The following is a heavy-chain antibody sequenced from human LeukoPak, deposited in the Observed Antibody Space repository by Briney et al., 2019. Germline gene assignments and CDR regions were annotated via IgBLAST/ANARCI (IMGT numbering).Heavy chain of an antibody. Sequence: SETLSLTCTVSGGSISSYYWSWIRQPAGKGLEWIGRIYTSGSTNYNPSLKSRVTMSVDTSKNQFSLKLSSVTAADTAVYYCAHTHARDYYDSSGYYELGEYFQHWGQGTLVTVSS. D-gene: IGHD3-22*01. CDR3: AHTHARDYYDSSGYYELGEYFQH. J-gene: IGHJ1*01. CDR1: GGSISSYY. V-gene: IGHV4-4*07. CDR2: IYTSGST.